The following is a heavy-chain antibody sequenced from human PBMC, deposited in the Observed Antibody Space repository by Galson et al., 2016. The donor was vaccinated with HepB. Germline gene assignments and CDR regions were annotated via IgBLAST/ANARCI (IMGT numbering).Heavy chain of an antibody. CDR2: ISGYNGNT. V-gene: IGHV1-18*01. D-gene: IGHD3-10*01. CDR1: GYTFTNYG. CDR3: ARTLGYYGSGSFYFDY. J-gene: IGHJ4*02. Sequence: PVKVSCKASGYTFTNYGISWLRQAPGQGLKWMGWISGYNGNTKYAQKPQGRVTMTTDTSTSTAYMELRSLRSDDTAVYYCARTLGYYGSGSFYFDYWGQGTLVTVSS.